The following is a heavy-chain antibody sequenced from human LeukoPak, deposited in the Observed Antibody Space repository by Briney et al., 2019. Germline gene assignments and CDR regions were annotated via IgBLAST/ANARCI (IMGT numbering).Heavy chain of an antibody. CDR2: IYHSGST. J-gene: IGHJ3*02. CDR3: ARGVPDAFDI. V-gene: IGHV4-59*12. Sequence: SETLSLTCTVSGGSISSYYWSWIRQPPGKGLEWIGYIYHSGSTYYNPSLKSRVTISVDRSKNQFSLKLSSVTAADTAVYYCARGVPDAFDIWGQGTMVTVSS. CDR1: GGSISSYY. D-gene: IGHD3-10*01.